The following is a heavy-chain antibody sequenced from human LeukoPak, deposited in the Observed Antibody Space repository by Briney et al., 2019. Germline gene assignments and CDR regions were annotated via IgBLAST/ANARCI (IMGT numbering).Heavy chain of an antibody. J-gene: IGHJ6*03. CDR3: ARLIPIVVVVAGDYYYMDV. V-gene: IGHV4-34*01. CDR2: INHSGST. D-gene: IGHD2-15*01. Sequence: PSETLSLTCAVYGGSFSGYYWSWIRQPPGKGLEWIGEINHSGSTNYNPSLKSRVTISVDTSKNQFSLKLSSVTAADTAVYYCARLIPIVVVVAGDYYYMDVWGKGTTVTISS. CDR1: GGSFSGYY.